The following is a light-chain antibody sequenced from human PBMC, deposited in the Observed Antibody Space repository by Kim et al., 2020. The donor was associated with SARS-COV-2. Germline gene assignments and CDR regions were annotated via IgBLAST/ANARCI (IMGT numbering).Light chain of an antibody. CDR1: QGISSS. J-gene: IGKJ3*01. Sequence: PLPQSPSFLSASVGDRVTITCRASQGISSSLAWYQQKPGKALKLLIYTASTLQSGVPSRFSGTGSGTEFTLTISSLQPEDFATYYCQQLSTYPLTFGPGTKVDIK. V-gene: IGKV1-9*01. CDR2: TAS. CDR3: QQLSTYPLT.